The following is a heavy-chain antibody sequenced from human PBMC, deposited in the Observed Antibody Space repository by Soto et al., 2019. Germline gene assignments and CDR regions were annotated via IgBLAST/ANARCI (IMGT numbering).Heavy chain of an antibody. J-gene: IGHJ6*02. CDR1: GRSISSSSYY. CDR2: IFYSGST. Sequence: ETLSLTCTVSGRSISSSSYYWGGIRQPPGKGLEWIGSIFYSGSTYYNPSLKSRVTISVDTSKNQFSLKLTSVTAADTAVYYCACIFSGGYSYEFYNYGMDVWGQGTTVT. CDR3: ACIFSGGYSYEFYNYGMDV. V-gene: IGHV4-39*01. D-gene: IGHD5-18*01.